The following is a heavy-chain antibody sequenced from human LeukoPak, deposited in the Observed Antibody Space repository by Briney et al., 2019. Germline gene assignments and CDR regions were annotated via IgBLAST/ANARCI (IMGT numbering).Heavy chain of an antibody. V-gene: IGHV1-2*02. CDR2: INPNDDGT. Sequence: ASVKVSCKASGYTFTGYYPHWVRQAPGQGLEWMGWINPNDDGTKSAQKFQGRVTMTKDTSINTAYMELSSLRSDDTAMYYCARGLFYYDSGSYHRFDYWGLGTLVTVSS. CDR1: GYTFTGYY. D-gene: IGHD3-22*01. J-gene: IGHJ4*02. CDR3: ARGLFYYDSGSYHRFDY.